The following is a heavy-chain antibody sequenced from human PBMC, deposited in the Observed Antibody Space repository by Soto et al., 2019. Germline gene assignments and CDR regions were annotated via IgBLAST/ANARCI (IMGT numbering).Heavy chain of an antibody. CDR3: ARPNFCVDAGRVAGLDWYVDL. V-gene: IGHV5-51*01. D-gene: IGHD5-18*01. Sequence: EVQLVQSGAEVKKSGESLKISCKGSGYIFTNYWIGWVRQMPGRGLVWMGIIFPGDSDTRYSPSFQGQVTISVDKSISTAYLQWRSLKASATAIYYCARPNFCVDAGRVAGLDWYVDLWGRGTLVSVSS. CDR2: IFPGDSDT. J-gene: IGHJ2*01. CDR1: GYIFTNYW.